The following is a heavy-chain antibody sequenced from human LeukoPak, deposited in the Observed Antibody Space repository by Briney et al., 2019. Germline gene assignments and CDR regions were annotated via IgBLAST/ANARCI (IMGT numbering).Heavy chain of an antibody. J-gene: IGHJ4*02. CDR3: ARDRPNYYGANGHYYRRDGDY. CDR1: GFTFSIYA. CDR2: ITSSGETT. V-gene: IGHV3-23*01. D-gene: IGHD3-22*01. Sequence: PGGSLRLSCAASGFTFSIYAMSWVRQAPGKGLEWVSSITSSGETTYYAGSVKGQFTISRDNSKNTVYLQMSSLRAEDTAVYYCARDRPNYYGANGHYYRRDGDYWGQGTLVTVSS.